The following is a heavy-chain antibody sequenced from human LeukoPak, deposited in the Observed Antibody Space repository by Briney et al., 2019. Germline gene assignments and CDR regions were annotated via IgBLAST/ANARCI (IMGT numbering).Heavy chain of an antibody. V-gene: IGHV4-4*02. CDR1: GGSISSSNW. CDR2: IYLSGST. D-gene: IGHD6-13*01. J-gene: IGHJ5*02. CDR3: ARAGSWTINWFDP. Sequence: SGTLSLTCAVSGGSISSSNWWSWVRQPPGKGLEWIGEIYLSGSTNYNPSLKSRVTISVDKSKNQFSLKLSSVTAADTAVYYCARAGSWTINWFDPWGQGTLVTVSS.